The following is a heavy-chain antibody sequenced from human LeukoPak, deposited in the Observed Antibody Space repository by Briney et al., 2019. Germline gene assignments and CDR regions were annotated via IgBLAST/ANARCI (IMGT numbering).Heavy chain of an antibody. CDR1: GFTFSSYA. D-gene: IGHD3-9*01. Sequence: GGSLRLSCAASGFTFSSYAMHWVRQAPGKGLEWVAVISYDGSNKYYADSVKGRFTISRDNSKNTLYLQMNSLRAEDTAVYYCARVAHFDWLLFGYFQHWGQGTLVTVSS. CDR3: ARVAHFDWLLFGYFQH. CDR2: ISYDGSNK. V-gene: IGHV3-30-3*01. J-gene: IGHJ1*01.